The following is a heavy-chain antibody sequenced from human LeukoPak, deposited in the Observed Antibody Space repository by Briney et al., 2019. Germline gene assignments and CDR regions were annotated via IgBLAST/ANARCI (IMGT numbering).Heavy chain of an antibody. Sequence: GGSLRLSCAASGFTFSSYWMHWVRQAPGKGLVWVSGTNTDGSSTMYADSVKGRFTIARDNAKNTLYLQMNSLRAEDTAVYYCYGANAEHWGQGTLVTGSS. CDR3: YGANAEH. V-gene: IGHV3-74*03. D-gene: IGHD4-23*01. CDR2: TNTDGSST. CDR1: GFTFSSYW. J-gene: IGHJ1*01.